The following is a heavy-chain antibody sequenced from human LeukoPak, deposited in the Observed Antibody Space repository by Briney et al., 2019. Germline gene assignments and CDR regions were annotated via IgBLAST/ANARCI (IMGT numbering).Heavy chain of an antibody. CDR3: TPHGRGVYARLGGVDY. J-gene: IGHJ4*02. CDR2: IKSKTDSKTT. V-gene: IGHV3-15*01. CDR1: GCTFSNAW. Sequence: PWASLTLSCAASGCTFSNAWMSWVRQPPGKGPEWVGRIKSKTDSKTTEYAAPVKGRFSISRDDSNTTMYLQMNSLKTEDTAVYYCTPHGRGVYARLGGVDYWGKGTLVTVSS. D-gene: IGHD2-8*01.